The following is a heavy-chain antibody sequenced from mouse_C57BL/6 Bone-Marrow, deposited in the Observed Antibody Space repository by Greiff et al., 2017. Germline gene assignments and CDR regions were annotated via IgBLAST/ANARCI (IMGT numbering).Heavy chain of an antibody. V-gene: IGHV1-50*01. CDR1: GYTFTSYW. Sequence: QVQLQQPGAELVKPGASVKLSCKASGYTFTSYWMQWVKQRPGQGLEWIGEIDPSDSYTNYNQKFKGKATLTVDTSSSTAYMQLSSLTSEDSAVYYCAVTTVVDDWGQGTTLTVSS. J-gene: IGHJ2*01. CDR3: AVTTVVDD. CDR2: IDPSDSYT. D-gene: IGHD1-1*01.